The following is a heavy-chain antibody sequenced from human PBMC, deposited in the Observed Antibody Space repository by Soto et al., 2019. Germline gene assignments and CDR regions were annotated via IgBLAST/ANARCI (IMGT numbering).Heavy chain of an antibody. CDR1: GVSITDTSYY. V-gene: IGHV4-39*01. CDR2: IYFNGNT. Sequence: QLQLQESGPGLVKPSETLSLTCNVSGVSITDTSYYWGWIRQPPGKGLEWIGTIYFNGNTFYNPSLKSRLTISVDTSKNQISLRLTSVTAADTALYYCARQGSYWGQGTLVAVSS. CDR3: ARQGSY. J-gene: IGHJ4*02.